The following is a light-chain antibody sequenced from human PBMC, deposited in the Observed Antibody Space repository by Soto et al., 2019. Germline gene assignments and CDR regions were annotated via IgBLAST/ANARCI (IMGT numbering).Light chain of an antibody. V-gene: IGKV2-30*01. CDR3: VYGTHWLWT. J-gene: IGKJ1*01. CDR2: QVS. Sequence: DVVMTQSPLSLPVALGQPASISCKSSQTPVYSDGVTYLNWFHQRPGQSPRRLIYQVSTRDPGVPFRVRGCGSADYFALNIGSVGVEDVRVYIGVYGTHWLWTFGQRAKVK. CDR1: QTPVYSDGVTY.